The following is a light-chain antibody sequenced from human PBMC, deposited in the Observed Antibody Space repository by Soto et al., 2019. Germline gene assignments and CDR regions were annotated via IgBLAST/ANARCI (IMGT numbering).Light chain of an antibody. Sequence: EIVLTQSRATLSLCPGDSATLSCRASQSVSSYLAWYQQKPGQAPRLLIYDASNRATGVPARFSGSGSGTDFTLTISSLEPEDFAVYYCQQRSNWLRTFGQGTRLEIK. CDR2: DAS. J-gene: IGKJ5*01. CDR3: QQRSNWLRT. CDR1: QSVSSY. V-gene: IGKV3-11*01.